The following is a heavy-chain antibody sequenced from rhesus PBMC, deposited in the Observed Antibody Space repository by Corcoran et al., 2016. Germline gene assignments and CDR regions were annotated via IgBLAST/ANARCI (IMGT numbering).Heavy chain of an antibody. Sequence: QVQLVQSGAEVKKPGASVKLSCKASGYIFTSYSINWVRQAPGQGLEWMGWINTSNGNAGYAQKCQGRVTMTRDTSTSTAYMELSSLRSEDTAVYYCARAYSYYFDYWGQGVLVTVSS. CDR3: ARAYSYYFDY. V-gene: IGHV1-200*01. CDR2: INTSNGNA. J-gene: IGHJ4*01. CDR1: GYIFTSYS. D-gene: IGHD2-15*01.